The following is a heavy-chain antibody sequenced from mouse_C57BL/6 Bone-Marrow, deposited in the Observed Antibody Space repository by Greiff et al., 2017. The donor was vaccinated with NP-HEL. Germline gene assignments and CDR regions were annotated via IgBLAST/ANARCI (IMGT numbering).Heavy chain of an antibody. Sequence: EVKVEESGGGLVQPGGSMKLSCVASGFTFSNYWMNWVRQSPEKGLEWVAQIRLKSDNYATHYAESVKGRFTISRDDSKSSVYLQMNNLRAEDTGIYYCTTAPIYYDYDEGMDYWGQGTSVTVSS. CDR1: GFTFSNYW. V-gene: IGHV6-3*01. CDR3: TTAPIYYDYDEGMDY. J-gene: IGHJ4*01. D-gene: IGHD2-4*01. CDR2: IRLKSDNYAT.